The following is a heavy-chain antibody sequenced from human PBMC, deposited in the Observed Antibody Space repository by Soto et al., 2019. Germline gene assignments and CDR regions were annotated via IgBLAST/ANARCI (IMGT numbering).Heavy chain of an antibody. J-gene: IGHJ5*02. D-gene: IGHD3-3*01. CDR2: INAGNGNT. CDR3: ARERVIKSWFDP. CDR1: GYTFTSYA. Sequence: GASVKVSCKASGYTFTSYAMHWVRQAPGQRLEWMGWINAGNGNTKYSQKFQGRVTITRDTSARTAYMELSSLRSEDTAVYYCARERVIKSWFDPWGQGTLVTVSS. V-gene: IGHV1-3*01.